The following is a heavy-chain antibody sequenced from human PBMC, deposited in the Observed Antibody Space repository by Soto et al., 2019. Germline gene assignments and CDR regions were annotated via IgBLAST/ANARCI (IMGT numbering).Heavy chain of an antibody. CDR2: FDPEDGET. CDR3: ATHTRYNWNDGVGGFFDY. J-gene: IGHJ4*02. D-gene: IGHD1-20*01. V-gene: IGHV1-24*01. CDR1: GYTLTELS. Sequence: ASVKVSCKVSGYTLTELSMHWVRQAPGKGLEWMGGFDPEDGETIYAQKFQGRVTMTEDTSTDTAYMELSSLRSEDTAVYYCATHTRYNWNDGVGGFFDYWGQGTLVTVSS.